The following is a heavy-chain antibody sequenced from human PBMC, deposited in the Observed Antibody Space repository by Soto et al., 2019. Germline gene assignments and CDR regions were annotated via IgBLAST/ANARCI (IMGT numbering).Heavy chain of an antibody. CDR1: GGTFSSYA. J-gene: IGHJ6*02. CDR2: IIPIFGTA. D-gene: IGHD5-18*01. V-gene: IGHV1-69*13. Sequence: ASVKVSCKASGGTFSSYAISWVRQAPGQGLEWMGGIIPIFGTANYAQKFQSRVTITADESTSTAYMELSSLRSEGTAVYYCARDRGYSYGTNYYYYGMDVWGQGTTVTVSS. CDR3: ARDRGYSYGTNYYYYGMDV.